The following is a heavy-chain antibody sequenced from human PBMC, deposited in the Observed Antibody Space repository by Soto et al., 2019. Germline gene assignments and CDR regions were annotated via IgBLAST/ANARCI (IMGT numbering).Heavy chain of an antibody. CDR3: ARHSNFNSFYGLDV. V-gene: IGHV1-69*05. D-gene: IGHD4-4*01. CDR2: IIPVFGTA. J-gene: IGHJ6*02. CDR1: GGTFNSYA. Sequence: QVQVVQSGAEVKKPGSSVKVSCKASGGTFNSYAISWVRQAPGQGLEWVGGIIPVFGTANYAQKFQGRVTITTDEPKSTADMDLRSLRSEDSAVYYCARHSNFNSFYGLDVWGQGTTVTVSS.